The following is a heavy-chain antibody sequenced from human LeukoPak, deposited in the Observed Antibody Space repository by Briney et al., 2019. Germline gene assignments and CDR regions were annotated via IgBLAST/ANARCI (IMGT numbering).Heavy chain of an antibody. D-gene: IGHD3-22*01. CDR1: GGSISSSSYY. CDR3: ARVGRYYYDSSGYSTLFDY. J-gene: IGHJ4*02. CDR2: IYYSGST. V-gene: IGHV4-39*07. Sequence: PSETLSLTCTVSGGSISSSSYYWGWIRQPPGKGLEWIGSIYYSGSTYYNPSLKSRVTISVETSKNQFSLKLSSVTAADTAVYYCARVGRYYYDSSGYSTLFDYWGQGTLVTVSS.